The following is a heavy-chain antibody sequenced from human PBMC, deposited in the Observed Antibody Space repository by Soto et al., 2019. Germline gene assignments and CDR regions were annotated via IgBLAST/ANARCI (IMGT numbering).Heavy chain of an antibody. CDR3: AKDRYGDYGGIDY. V-gene: IGHV3-23*01. J-gene: IGHJ4*02. Sequence: EVQLLESGGGLVQPGGSLRLSCVASGFTFSTYAMIWVRQAPGKGLEWVSVITGSGGSTYYADSVKGRFTISRDTSKNTLFLQMNSLRGEDTAVYYCAKDRYGDYGGIDYWGQGTMVTVSS. CDR1: GFTFSTYA. CDR2: ITGSGGST. D-gene: IGHD4-17*01.